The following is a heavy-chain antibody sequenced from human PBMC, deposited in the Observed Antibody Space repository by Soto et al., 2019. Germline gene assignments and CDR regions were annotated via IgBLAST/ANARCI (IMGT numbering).Heavy chain of an antibody. CDR2: ISGYNGNT. J-gene: IGHJ6*02. CDR3: ARDREYYYDSSGNYYYHYGLDV. D-gene: IGHD3-22*01. V-gene: IGHV1-18*04. CDR1: GYTFTDYG. Sequence: QVQLVESGPEVKKPGASVKVSCKASGYTFTDYGISWVRQAPGQGLEWMGWISGYNGNTKYAQKFKGRVTMTTDTPTNTAYMELRSLRSDDTAVYYCARDREYYYDSSGNYYYHYGLDVWGQGTTVTVS.